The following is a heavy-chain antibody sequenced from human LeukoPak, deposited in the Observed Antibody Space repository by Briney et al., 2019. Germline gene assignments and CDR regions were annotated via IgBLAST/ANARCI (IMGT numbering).Heavy chain of an antibody. V-gene: IGHV3-9*01. D-gene: IGHD6-13*01. CDR1: GFTFDDYA. CDR2: ISWNSGSI. J-gene: IGHJ5*02. Sequence: GGSLRLSCAASGFTFDDYAMHWVRQAPGKGLEWVSGISWNSGSIGYADSVKGRFTISRDNAKNSLYLQMNSLRAEDTAVYYCARRNSSSWYIRGDWFDPWGQGTLVTVSS. CDR3: ARRNSSSWYIRGDWFDP.